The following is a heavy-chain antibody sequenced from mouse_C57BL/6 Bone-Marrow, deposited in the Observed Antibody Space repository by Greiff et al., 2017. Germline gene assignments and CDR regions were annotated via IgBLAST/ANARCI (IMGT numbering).Heavy chain of an antibody. D-gene: IGHD2-4*01. Sequence: QQSGAELVRPGASVKLSCTASGFNIKDDYMHWVKQRPEQGLEWIGWIDPENGDTEYASKFQGKATITADTSSNTAYLQLSSLTSEDTAVYYCTPYDYEGPWFAYWGQGTLVTVSA. CDR3: TPYDYEGPWFAY. CDR2: IDPENGDT. V-gene: IGHV14-4*01. J-gene: IGHJ3*01. CDR1: GFNIKDDY.